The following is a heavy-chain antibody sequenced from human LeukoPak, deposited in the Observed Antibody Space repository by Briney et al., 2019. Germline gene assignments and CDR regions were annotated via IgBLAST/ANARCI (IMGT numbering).Heavy chain of an antibody. CDR2: IYYSGST. Sequence: KTSETLSLTCTVSGGSISSGSYYWGWIRQPPGKGLEWIGSIYYSGSTYYNPSLKSRVTISVDTSKNQFSLKLSSVTAADTAVYYCARLAQGFGYYGSGSYSETWGQGTLVTVSS. J-gene: IGHJ5*02. CDR3: ARLAQGFGYYGSGSYSET. CDR1: GGSISSGSYY. D-gene: IGHD3-10*01. V-gene: IGHV4-39*01.